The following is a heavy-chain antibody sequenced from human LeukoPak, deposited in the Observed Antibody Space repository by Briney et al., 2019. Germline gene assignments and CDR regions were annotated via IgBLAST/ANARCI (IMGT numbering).Heavy chain of an antibody. J-gene: IGHJ4*02. CDR3: ARERTYYFDY. CDR1: GGSISSSNYY. Sequence: PSETLSLTCTVSGGSISSSNYYWGWIRQPPGKGLEWIGYIYYSGSTNYNPSLKSRVTISVDTSKNQFSLKLSSVTAADTAVYYCARERTYYFDYWGQGTQVTVSS. V-gene: IGHV4-61*05. CDR2: IYYSGST.